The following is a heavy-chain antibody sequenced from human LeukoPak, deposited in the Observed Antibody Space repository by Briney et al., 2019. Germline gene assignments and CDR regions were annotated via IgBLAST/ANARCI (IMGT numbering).Heavy chain of an antibody. CDR1: GGTFSSYA. D-gene: IGHD1-26*01. Sequence: ASVKVSCKASGGTFSSYAISWVRQAPGQGLEWMGGIIPIFGTANYXQKFQXRVTITTDESTSTAYMELSSLRSEDTAVNYCAXXTGYSXXXXAFDIWGQGTMVTVSS. CDR2: IIPIFGTA. J-gene: IGHJ3*02. CDR3: AXXTGYSXXXXAFDI. V-gene: IGHV1-69*05.